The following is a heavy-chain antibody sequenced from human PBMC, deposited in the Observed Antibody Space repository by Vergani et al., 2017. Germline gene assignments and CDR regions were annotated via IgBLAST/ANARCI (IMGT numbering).Heavy chain of an antibody. Sequence: EVQLVESGGGLVKPGVSLRLSCAASGFTFSSYSMNWVRQAPGKGLEWVSSISSSSSYIYYADSVKGRFTISRDNAKNSLYLQMNSLRAEDTAVYYCARDLFYYDSSGYYSGFFDYWGQGTLVTVSS. CDR3: ARDLFYYDSSGYYSGFFDY. D-gene: IGHD3-22*01. CDR1: GFTFSSYS. J-gene: IGHJ4*02. V-gene: IGHV3-21*01. CDR2: ISSSSSYI.